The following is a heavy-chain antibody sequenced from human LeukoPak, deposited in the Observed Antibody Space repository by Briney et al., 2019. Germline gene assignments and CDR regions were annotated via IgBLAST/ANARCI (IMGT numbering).Heavy chain of an antibody. CDR2: IYYSGTT. CDR3: ARNRRGYSYGTLYYFDY. Sequence: KPSETLSLTCTVSGDSISSSDYYWGWIRQPPGKGLEWIANIYYSGTTYYNPSLKSRVTISVDTSKNQLSLSLSSVTAADTAVYFCARNRRGYSYGTLYYFDYWGQGTLVTVSS. V-gene: IGHV4-39*01. J-gene: IGHJ4*02. D-gene: IGHD5-18*01. CDR1: GDSISSSDYY.